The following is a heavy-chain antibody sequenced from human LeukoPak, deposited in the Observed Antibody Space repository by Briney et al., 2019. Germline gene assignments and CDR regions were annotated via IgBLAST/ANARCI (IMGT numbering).Heavy chain of an antibody. CDR1: VSTCTSFD. V-gene: IGHV1-8*01. Sequence: ASVKVSCKASVSTCTSFDINYVRQATGQPLEWVVWMNPNSGNTGYAQKFPGRVTMTRDTSITTAYMELCSLASADTAVYSCARGSRSGSSSGQGVSYYFDYWGQGTLVTISS. CDR3: ARGSRSGSSSGQGVSYYFDY. J-gene: IGHJ4*02. D-gene: IGHD6-6*01. CDR2: MNPNSGNT.